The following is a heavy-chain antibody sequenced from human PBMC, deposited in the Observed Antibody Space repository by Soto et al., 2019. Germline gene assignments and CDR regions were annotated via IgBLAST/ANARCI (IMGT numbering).Heavy chain of an antibody. J-gene: IGHJ6*02. V-gene: IGHV1-69*01. D-gene: IGHD3-10*01. Sequence: QVQLVQSGAEVQKPGSSVKVSCKASGGTFGNYAISWVRQAPGQGLEWMGGFIPIFGTAKYAQKFQGRVTITADESTSTAYMEVSSLRSEDTAVYYCATYLPGGDTLIRGINYYYYGMDVWGQGTTVTVSS. CDR3: ATYLPGGDTLIRGINYYYYGMDV. CDR2: FIPIFGTA. CDR1: GGTFGNYA.